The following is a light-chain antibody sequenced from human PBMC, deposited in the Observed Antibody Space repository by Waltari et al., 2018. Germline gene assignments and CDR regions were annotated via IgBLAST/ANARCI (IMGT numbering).Light chain of an antibody. CDR2: DVT. V-gene: IGLV2-11*01. CDR3: CSYAGSYTVL. J-gene: IGLJ2*01. Sequence: QSALTQPRPVSGSPGQSVTISCTGTSTDLGASKYASWYQQYPGKAPKLMIYDVTKRPSGVPDRFSGSKSGNTASLTISGLQAEDEADYYCCSYAGSYTVLFGGGTKLTVL. CDR1: STDLGASKY.